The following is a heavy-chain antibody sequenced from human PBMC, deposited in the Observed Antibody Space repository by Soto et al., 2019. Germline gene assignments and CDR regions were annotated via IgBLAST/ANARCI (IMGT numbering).Heavy chain of an antibody. CDR1: GGSINSGDYY. CDR2: IYYSGST. J-gene: IGHJ6*02. V-gene: IGHV4-30-4*01. D-gene: IGHD3-3*01. Sequence: SETLSLTCTVSGGSINSGDYYWSWIRQPPGKGLEWIGYIYYSGSTYYNPSLKSRVTISVDTSKNQFSLKLSSVTAADTAVYYCARGHYYDFWSGYSTPLYYYGMDVWGQGTTVTVSS. CDR3: ARGHYYDFWSGYSTPLYYYGMDV.